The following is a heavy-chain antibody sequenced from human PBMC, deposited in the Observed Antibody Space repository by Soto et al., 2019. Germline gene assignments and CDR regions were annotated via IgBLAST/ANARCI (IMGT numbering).Heavy chain of an antibody. CDR1: KGTFNRDA. V-gene: IGHV1-69*13. CDR3: ARRAAVSLTSLGFDP. Sequence: SVKVSCKASKGTFNRDAITWVRQVPGQGLEWMGGIIPMFGTADYAQKFQGRVTITADESTGTAYMELSSLRSEDTAVYYCARRAAVSLTSLGFDPRGQGTLVTVSS. D-gene: IGHD3-3*01. J-gene: IGHJ5*02. CDR2: IIPMFGTA.